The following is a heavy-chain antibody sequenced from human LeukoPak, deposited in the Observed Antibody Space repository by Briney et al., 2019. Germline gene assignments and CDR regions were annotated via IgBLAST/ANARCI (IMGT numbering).Heavy chain of an antibody. Sequence: GGSLRPSCAASGSTFSSYAMSWVRQAPGKWRERVSAISGGGGSTYYADSGKVRFTISRDNTTNTLCLQMNSLRAEDTAVYYYAKDGYDYYYYYMDVWGKGTTVTVSS. V-gene: IGHV3-23*01. CDR1: GSTFSSYA. CDR3: AKDGYDYYYYYMDV. J-gene: IGHJ6*03. D-gene: IGHD1-1*01. CDR2: ISGGGGST.